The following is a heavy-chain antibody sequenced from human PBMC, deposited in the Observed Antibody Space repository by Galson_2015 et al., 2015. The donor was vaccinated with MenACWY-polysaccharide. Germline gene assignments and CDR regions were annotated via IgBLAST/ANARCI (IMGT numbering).Heavy chain of an antibody. CDR1: GFTFSDYY. J-gene: IGHJ4*02. V-gene: IGHV3-72*01. CDR3: SRGLNGNDRPCGFGS. CDR2: VRDKHHSYTT. Sequence: SLRLSCAASGFTFSDYYMDWVRQAPGKGLEWVARVRDKHHSYTTEYAASVKGRFTVSRDDSKNSLYLQMNSLKTDDTAVYYCSRGLNGNDRPCGFGSWGQGSLVTVSS. D-gene: IGHD1-1*01.